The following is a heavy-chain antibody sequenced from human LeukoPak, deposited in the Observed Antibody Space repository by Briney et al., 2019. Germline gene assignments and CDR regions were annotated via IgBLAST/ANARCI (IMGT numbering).Heavy chain of an antibody. D-gene: IGHD3-16*01. V-gene: IGHV5-51*01. Sequence: GESLKISCRGSGYTFSNSSIAWVRQTLEKGLEWMGIIYPDDSHTRYSPSFQGQVTISADNSLSTAYLQWSSLKASDTAIYYCARLYTRLTRSIWGMFDPWGQGTLVTVSS. CDR1: GYTFSNSS. CDR2: IYPDDSHT. CDR3: ARLYTRLTRSIWGMFDP. J-gene: IGHJ5*02.